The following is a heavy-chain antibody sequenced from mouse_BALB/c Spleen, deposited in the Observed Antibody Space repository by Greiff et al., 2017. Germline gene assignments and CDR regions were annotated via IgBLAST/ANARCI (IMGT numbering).Heavy chain of an antibody. V-gene: IGHV1-63*02. J-gene: IGHJ3*01. CDR3: AIYGSSGSAGFAY. CDR2: IYPGGGYT. Sequence: QVQLQQSGAELVRPGTSVKISCKASGYTFTNYWLGWVKQRPGHGLEWIGDIYPGGGYTNYNEKFKGKATLTADTSSSTAYMQLSSLTSEDSAVYVGAIYGSSGSAGFAYWGQGTRVTVSA. CDR1: GYTFTNYW. D-gene: IGHD3-1*01.